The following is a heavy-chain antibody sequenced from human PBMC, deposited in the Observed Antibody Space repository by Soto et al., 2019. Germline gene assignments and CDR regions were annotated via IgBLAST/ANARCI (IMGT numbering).Heavy chain of an antibody. CDR1: GYTFTSYA. J-gene: IGHJ4*02. Sequence: QVQLVQSGAEVKKPGASVKVSCKASGYTFTSYAINWVRQATGQGLEWMGWMNPNSGNTGYAQKFQGRVTMTRNPSISTAYLELSSLRSEDTAVYYWATFYCTNGVCLDYWGQGTLVTVSS. D-gene: IGHD2-8*01. CDR3: ATFYCTNGVCLDY. V-gene: IGHV1-8*01. CDR2: MNPNSGNT.